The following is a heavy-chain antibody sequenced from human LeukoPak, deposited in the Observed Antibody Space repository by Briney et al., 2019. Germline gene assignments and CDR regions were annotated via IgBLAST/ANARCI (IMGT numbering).Heavy chain of an antibody. D-gene: IGHD5-12*01. J-gene: IGHJ4*02. CDR2: ISSSGSTI. CDR1: GFTFSDYY. Sequence: GGSLRLSCAASGFTFSDYYMSWIRQAPGKGLEWVSYISSSGSTIYYADSVKGRFTISRDNAKNSLYLQMNSLRAEDTAVYYCARGFRLVATAYGLFDYWGQGTLVTVSS. CDR3: ARGFRLVATAYGLFDY. V-gene: IGHV3-11*01.